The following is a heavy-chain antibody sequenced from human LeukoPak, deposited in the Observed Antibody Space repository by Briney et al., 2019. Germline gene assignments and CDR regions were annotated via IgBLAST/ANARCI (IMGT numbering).Heavy chain of an antibody. Sequence: GGSLRLSCAASGFTFRSYAMHWVRQAPGKGLEWVSYISSSGSTIYYADSVKGRFTISRDNAKNSLYLQMNSLRAEDTAVYYCARDGGAAALSYWGQGTLVTVSS. CDR3: ARDGGAAALSY. CDR2: ISSSGSTI. J-gene: IGHJ4*02. D-gene: IGHD6-13*01. CDR1: GFTFRSYA. V-gene: IGHV3-48*04.